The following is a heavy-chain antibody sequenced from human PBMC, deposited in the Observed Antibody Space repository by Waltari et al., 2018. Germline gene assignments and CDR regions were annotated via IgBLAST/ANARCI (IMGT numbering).Heavy chain of an antibody. CDR2: IYYSGST. CDR3: ARDPRDFWSGYYKSWYAFDI. J-gene: IGHJ3*02. V-gene: IGHV4-59*01. CDR1: GGSISSYY. Sequence: LSLPCTVFGGSISSYYWSWIRQPPGKGLEWIGYIYYSGSTNYNPSLKSRVTISVDTSKNQFSLKLSSVTAADTAVYYCARDPRDFWSGYYKSWYAFDIWGQGTMVTVSS. D-gene: IGHD3-3*01.